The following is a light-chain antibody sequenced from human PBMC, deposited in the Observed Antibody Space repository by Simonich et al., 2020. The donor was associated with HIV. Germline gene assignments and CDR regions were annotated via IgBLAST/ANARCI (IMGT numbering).Light chain of an antibody. CDR1: QSVLSTSKNKNY. J-gene: IGKJ2*01. Sequence: DIVMTQSPASLAVSLGERATINCKSRQSVLSTSKNKNYLAWYPQKPGQPPKLLIYWASTRESGVPDRFSGSGSGTDFTLTISSLQPDDFATYYCQQYNSYSYTFGQGTKLEIK. CDR2: WAS. V-gene: IGKV4-1*01. CDR3: QQYNSYSYT.